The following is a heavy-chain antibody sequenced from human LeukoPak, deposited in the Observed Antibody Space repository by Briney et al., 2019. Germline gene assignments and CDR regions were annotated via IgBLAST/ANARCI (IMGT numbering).Heavy chain of an antibody. CDR1: GGSISSSSYY. D-gene: IGHD3-10*01. V-gene: IGHV4-39*01. J-gene: IGHJ4*02. Sequence: SETLSLTCTVSGGSISSSSYYGGWIRQPPGKGLEWIGSIYYSGSTYYNPSLKSRVTISVDTSKNQFSLKLSSVTAADTAVYYCASPIITMVRGVIIHSFDYWGQGTLVTVSS. CDR3: ASPIITMVRGVIIHSFDY. CDR2: IYYSGST.